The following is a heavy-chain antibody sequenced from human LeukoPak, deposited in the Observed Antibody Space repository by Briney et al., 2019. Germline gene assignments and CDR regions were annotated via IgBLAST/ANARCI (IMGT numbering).Heavy chain of an antibody. CDR3: ARARRHITMIVVPRGDAFDI. CDR1: GYTFTSYG. D-gene: IGHD3-22*01. V-gene: IGHV1-18*01. CDR2: ISAYNGNT. J-gene: IGHJ3*02. Sequence: GASVKVSCKASGYTFTSYGISWVRQAPGQGLEWMGWISAYNGNTNYAQKLQDRVTMTTDTSTSTAYMELRSLRSDDTAVYYCARARRHITMIVVPRGDAFDIWGQGTMVTVSS.